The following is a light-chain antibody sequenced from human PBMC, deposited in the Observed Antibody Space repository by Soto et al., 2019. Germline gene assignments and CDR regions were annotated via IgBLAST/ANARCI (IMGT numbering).Light chain of an antibody. CDR2: DVS. V-gene: IGLV2-14*01. J-gene: IGLJ2*01. CDR3: SSYTSSSTLI. CDR1: SSDIGSYIY. Sequence: QSALTQPASVSGSPGQSITISCTGSSSDIGSYIYVSWYQQHPGKVPKLMIYDVSNRPSGVSNRFSGSTSGNTASLTISGLQAEDEADYYCSSYTSSSTLIFGGGTKLTVL.